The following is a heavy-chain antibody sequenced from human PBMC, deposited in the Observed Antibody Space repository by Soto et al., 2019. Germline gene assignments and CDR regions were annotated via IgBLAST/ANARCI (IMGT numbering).Heavy chain of an antibody. CDR1: GFAFNGYG. D-gene: IGHD2-21*02. CDR3: AKDNLAAVTAGIWNGMGV. J-gene: IGHJ6*02. CDR2: ISYDGQNR. Sequence: QGQLVESGGGVVQPGTSLRLSCGASGFAFNGYGMHWVRQAPGKGLEWVAAISYDGQNRYYADSMRGRITISRDNFKETLVLGMDGRGGEEPGVYYWAKDNLAAVTAGIWNGMGVWGRGTPVTVSS. V-gene: IGHV3-30*18.